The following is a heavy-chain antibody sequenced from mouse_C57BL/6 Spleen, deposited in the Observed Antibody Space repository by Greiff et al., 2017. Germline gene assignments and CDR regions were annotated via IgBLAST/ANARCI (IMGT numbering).Heavy chain of an antibody. J-gene: IGHJ3*01. CDR2: ISSGSSTI. Sequence: EVKVVESGGGLVKPGGSLKLSCAASGFTFSDYGMHWVRQAPEKGLEWVAYISSGSSTIYYADTVKGRFTISRDNAKNTLFLQMTSLRSEDTAMYYCARPPYYSNYVFAYWGQGTLVTVSA. CDR1: GFTFSDYG. CDR3: ARPPYYSNYVFAY. V-gene: IGHV5-17*01. D-gene: IGHD2-5*01.